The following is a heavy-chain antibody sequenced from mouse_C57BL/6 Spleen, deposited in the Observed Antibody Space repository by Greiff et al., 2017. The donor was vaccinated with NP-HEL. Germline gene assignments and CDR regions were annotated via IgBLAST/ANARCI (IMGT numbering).Heavy chain of an antibody. CDR3: AREDSSGYPFAY. CDR2: ISSGGSYT. CDR1: GFTFSSYG. Sequence: DVMLVESGGDLVKPGGSLKLSCAASGFTFSSYGMSWVRQTPDKRLEWVATISSGGSYTYYPDSVKGRFTISRDNAKNTLYLQMSSLKSEDTAMYYCAREDSSGYPFAYWGQGTLVTVSA. J-gene: IGHJ3*01. V-gene: IGHV5-6*02. D-gene: IGHD3-2*02.